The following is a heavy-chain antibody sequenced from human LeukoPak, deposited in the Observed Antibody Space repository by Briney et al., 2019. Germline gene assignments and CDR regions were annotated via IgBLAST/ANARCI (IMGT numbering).Heavy chain of an antibody. V-gene: IGHV3-20*04. CDR1: GFTFDDYG. Sequence: GGSLRLSCAASGFTFDDYGMSWVRQAPGKGLEWVSGINWNGGSTGYADSVKGRFTISRDNAKNSLYLQMNSLRVEDTAVYYCARADNGGELTTGYFDLWGRGTLVTVSS. CDR2: INWNGGST. D-gene: IGHD3-16*01. J-gene: IGHJ2*01. CDR3: ARADNGGELTTGYFDL.